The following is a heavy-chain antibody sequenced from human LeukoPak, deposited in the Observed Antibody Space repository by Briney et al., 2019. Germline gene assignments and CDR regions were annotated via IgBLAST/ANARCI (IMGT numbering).Heavy chain of an antibody. CDR2: INPNSGGT. V-gene: IGHV1-2*02. Sequence: ASVKVSCKASGYTFTGYYMHWVRQAPGQVLEWMGWINPNSGGTNYAQKFQGRVTMTRDTSISTAYMELSRLRSDDTAVYYCASGSSSWYLYFDYWGQGTLVTVSS. D-gene: IGHD6-13*01. CDR3: ASGSSSWYLYFDY. CDR1: GYTFTGYY. J-gene: IGHJ4*02.